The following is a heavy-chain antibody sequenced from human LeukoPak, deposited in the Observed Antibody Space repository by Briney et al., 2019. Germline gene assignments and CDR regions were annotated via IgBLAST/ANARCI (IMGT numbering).Heavy chain of an antibody. CDR2: MNPNSGNT. D-gene: IGHD6-6*01. V-gene: IGHV1-8*01. CDR1: GYTFTSYD. J-gene: IGHJ6*02. Sequence: ASAKVSCKASGYTFTSYDINWVRQATGQGLEWMGWMNPNSGNTGYAQKFQGRVTMTRNTSISTAYMELSSLRSEDTAVYYCARDGDSSSLYYYYYGMDVWGQGTTVTVSS. CDR3: ARDGDSSSLYYYYYGMDV.